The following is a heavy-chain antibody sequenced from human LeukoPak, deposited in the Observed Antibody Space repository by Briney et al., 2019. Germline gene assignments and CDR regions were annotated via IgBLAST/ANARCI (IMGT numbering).Heavy chain of an antibody. V-gene: IGHV7-4-1*02. J-gene: IGHJ4*02. CDR3: AREYYYGSGSYYWAFDY. Sequence: ASVKVSCKASGYTFTRYGINWVRQAPGQGLEWMGWINTNTGNPTYAQGFTGRFVFSLDTSVSTAYLQISSLKAEDTAVYYCAREYYYGSGSYYWAFDYWGQGTLVTVSS. CDR2: INTNTGNP. CDR1: GYTFTRYG. D-gene: IGHD3-10*01.